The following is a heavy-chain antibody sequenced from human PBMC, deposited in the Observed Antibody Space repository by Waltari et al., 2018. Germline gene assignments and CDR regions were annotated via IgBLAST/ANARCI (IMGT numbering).Heavy chain of an antibody. CDR2: IIPIFGTA. CDR3: ARDLVGGYDYVWGTSPFDP. V-gene: IGHV1-69*01. J-gene: IGHJ5*02. D-gene: IGHD3-16*01. CDR1: GGTFSSYA. Sequence: QVQLVQSGAEVKKPGSSVKVSCKASGGTFSSYAISWVRQAPGQGLEWMGGIIPIFGTANYGQNFQGRVTITADESASTAYMELSSLRSEDTAVYYCARDLVGGYDYVWGTSPFDPWGQGTLVTVSS.